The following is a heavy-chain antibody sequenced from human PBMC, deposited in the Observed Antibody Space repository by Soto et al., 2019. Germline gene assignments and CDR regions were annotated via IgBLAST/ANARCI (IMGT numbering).Heavy chain of an antibody. CDR3: ARVSGYYLPDY. CDR2: INAGNGIT. CDR1: GYAFTNYA. Sequence: QVQLVQSGAEEKKPGASVKVSCKASGYAFTNYAMHWVRHAPGQRLEWMGWINAGNGITKYSQKFQGRVTITRDTSASTAYMELSSLRSEDTAVYYCARVSGYYLPDYWGQGTLVTVSS. J-gene: IGHJ4*02. D-gene: IGHD5-12*01. V-gene: IGHV1-3*05.